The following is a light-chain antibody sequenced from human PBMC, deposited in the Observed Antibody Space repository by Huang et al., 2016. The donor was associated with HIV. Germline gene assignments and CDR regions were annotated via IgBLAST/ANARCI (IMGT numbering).Light chain of an antibody. CDR3: QQYHGIPWT. V-gene: IGKV1-NL1*01. J-gene: IGKJ1*01. CDR2: ATS. CDR1: QGIGNS. Sequence: DIQMTQSPSSLSASLGDRVTITCRASQGIGNSLAWYQQKPEKAPRLLLYATSRWESGGPSRFSGCGSGTHYTLTISTLQPEDIASYYCQQYHGIPWTFGQGTKVEIK.